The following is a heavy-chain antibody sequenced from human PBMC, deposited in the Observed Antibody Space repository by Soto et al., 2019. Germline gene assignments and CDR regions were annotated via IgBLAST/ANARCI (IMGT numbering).Heavy chain of an antibody. D-gene: IGHD3-3*02. CDR1: GDSIISSDFY. J-gene: IGHJ5*02. V-gene: IGHV4-39*01. Sequence: PSETLSLTCTVSGDSIISSDFYWGWVRQPPGKGLEWIGSIFYLGSSYYNPSLKSRVTMSVDTSKNQFSLRLRSVTAADTALYFCARHSLALRKNNWFDPWGQGIMVTVPS. CDR3: ARHSLALRKNNWFDP. CDR2: IFYLGSS.